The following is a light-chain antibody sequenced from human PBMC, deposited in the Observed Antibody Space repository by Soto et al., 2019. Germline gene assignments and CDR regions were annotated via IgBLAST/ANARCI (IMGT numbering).Light chain of an antibody. V-gene: IGKV3-15*01. J-gene: IGKJ1*01. CDR2: GAS. CDR3: QHYNNWPTWT. Sequence: EIVMTQSPATQSVSPGERATLSCRASQSVSSNLAWYQQKPGQAPRLLIYGASTRATGIPARFSGSGSGTEFTLTISSLQSEDFAIYYCQHYNNWPTWTFGQGTKVEIK. CDR1: QSVSSN.